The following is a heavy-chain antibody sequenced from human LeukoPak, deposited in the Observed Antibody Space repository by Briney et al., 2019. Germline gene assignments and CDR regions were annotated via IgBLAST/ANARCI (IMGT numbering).Heavy chain of an antibody. CDR2: ISGYNGNT. CDR1: GYIFTSYG. D-gene: IGHD3-10*01. Sequence: GASVKVSCKASGYIFTSYGISWVRQAPGQGLEWMGWISGYNGNTNYAQKLQGRVTMTTDTSTSTAYMELRSLRSDDTAVYYCARGVTMVRGVILLDYWGQGTLVTVSS. J-gene: IGHJ4*02. V-gene: IGHV1-18*01. CDR3: ARGVTMVRGVILLDY.